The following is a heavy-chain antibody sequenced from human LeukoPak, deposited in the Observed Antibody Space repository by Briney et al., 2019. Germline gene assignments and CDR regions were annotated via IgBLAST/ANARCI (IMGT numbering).Heavy chain of an antibody. J-gene: IGHJ4*02. CDR2: IYHSGST. V-gene: IGHV4-38-2*02. Sequence: SETLSLTCTVSGYSISSGYYWGWIRQPPGKGLEWIGSIYHSGSTYYNPSLKSRVTISVDTSKNQFSLKLSSVTAADTAVYYCARVRSSSWYFDYRGQGTLVTVSS. CDR3: ARVRSSSWYFDY. D-gene: IGHD6-13*01. CDR1: GYSISSGYY.